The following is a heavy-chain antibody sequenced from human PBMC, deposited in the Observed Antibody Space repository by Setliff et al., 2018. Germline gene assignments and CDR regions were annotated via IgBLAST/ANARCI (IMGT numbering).Heavy chain of an antibody. D-gene: IGHD2-15*01. Sequence: SGPTLVNPTQTLTLTCTFSGFSLTTTGVAVGWIRQPPGKALEWLALIYWDDDKRYSPSLKSRLTIVKDTSKNQVVLTMTNMDPVDTATYYCAHRPKMGSDGFYSAFDIWGQGTMVTVSS. V-gene: IGHV2-5*02. J-gene: IGHJ3*02. CDR3: AHRPKMGSDGFYSAFDI. CDR2: IYWDDDK. CDR1: GFSLTTTGVA.